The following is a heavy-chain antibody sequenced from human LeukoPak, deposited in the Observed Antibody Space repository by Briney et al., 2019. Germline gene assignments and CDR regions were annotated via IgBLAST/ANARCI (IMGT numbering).Heavy chain of an antibody. J-gene: IGHJ4*02. CDR2: ISAYNCHT. V-gene: IGHV1-18*01. CDR3: ARSFYDSSGPQLDY. Sequence: ASVKVSCKASGYTFTSYGISWVRQAPGQGLEEMGWISAYNCHTNYTQKLERRDTMTTDTSTSTAYMELRSLRSDDTAVYYCARSFYDSSGPQLDYWGQGTLVTVSS. D-gene: IGHD3-22*01. CDR1: GYTFTSYG.